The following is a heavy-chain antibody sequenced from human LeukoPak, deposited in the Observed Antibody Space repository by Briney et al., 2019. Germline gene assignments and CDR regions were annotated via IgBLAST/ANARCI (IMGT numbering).Heavy chain of an antibody. CDR1: GFTFSDYY. CDR2: ISSSGSTI. Sequence: GGSLRLSCAASGFTFSDYYMSWIRQAPGKGLEWVSYISSSGSTIYYADSVKGRFTISRDNAKNSLYLQMNSLRAEDTAVYYCAAELPSMVRGNSYYYYYMDVWGKGTTVTVSS. CDR3: AAELPSMVRGNSYYYYYMDV. D-gene: IGHD3-10*01. V-gene: IGHV3-11*01. J-gene: IGHJ6*03.